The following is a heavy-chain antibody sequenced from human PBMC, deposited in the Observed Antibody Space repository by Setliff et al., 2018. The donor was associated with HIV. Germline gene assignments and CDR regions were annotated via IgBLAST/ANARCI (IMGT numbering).Heavy chain of an antibody. CDR1: GDSISSSSYY. CDR2: IYYNVNN. J-gene: IGHJ4*02. Sequence: SETLSLTCSVSGDSISSSSYYWGWIRQPPGKGLEWIGFIYYNVNNNYNPSLKSRVSISVDTSKNQFSLRLSSVTAAGTAVYYCTRGGSMTTLTTWGQGTLVTGSS. V-gene: IGHV4-61*05. D-gene: IGHD4-4*01. CDR3: TRGGSMTTLTT.